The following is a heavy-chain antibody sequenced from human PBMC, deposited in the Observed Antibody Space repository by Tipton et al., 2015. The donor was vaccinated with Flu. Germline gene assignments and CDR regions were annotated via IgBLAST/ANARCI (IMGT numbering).Heavy chain of an antibody. CDR1: GGSISSYY. Sequence: TLSLTCTVSGGSISSYYWGWMRQAPGKGLEWIGTIYYSGSTYYNPSLKSRATISIDKSKKQFSLKLRSVTAADTAVYYCVRDGGELLRYAFDIWGQGTTVTVSS. CDR2: IYYSGST. CDR3: VRDGGELLRYAFDI. D-gene: IGHD3-16*01. J-gene: IGHJ3*02. V-gene: IGHV4-59*04.